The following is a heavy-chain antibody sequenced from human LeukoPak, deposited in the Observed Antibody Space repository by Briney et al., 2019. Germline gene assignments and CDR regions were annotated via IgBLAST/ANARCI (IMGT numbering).Heavy chain of an antibody. CDR2: IKNDGSEE. V-gene: IGHV3-7*01. J-gene: IGHJ4*02. CDR1: GFTFSIYW. CDR3: ARAIRGSAVVTGDR. Sequence: GGSLRLSCAASGFTFSIYWMRWVRQAPGKGLEGVANIKNDGSEEYYVDSVKGRFTISRDNAKNSLFLQTNSLTVEDTAVYYCARAIRGSAVVTGDRWGQGTLVTVSS. D-gene: IGHD3-10*01.